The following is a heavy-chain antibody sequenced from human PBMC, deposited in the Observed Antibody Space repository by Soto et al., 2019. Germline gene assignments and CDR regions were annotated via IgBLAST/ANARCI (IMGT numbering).Heavy chain of an antibody. Sequence: GRSLRLSCAASGFTVSNNYMSWVRQAPGKGLEWVSVIYSGGTTYYADSVKGRFTISRDNSKNTLYLQLNSLRAEDTAVYYCTRALTVTKVFDYWGQGTLVTXSS. D-gene: IGHD4-17*01. CDR2: IYSGGTT. CDR1: GFTVSNNY. CDR3: TRALTVTKVFDY. J-gene: IGHJ4*02. V-gene: IGHV3-66*01.